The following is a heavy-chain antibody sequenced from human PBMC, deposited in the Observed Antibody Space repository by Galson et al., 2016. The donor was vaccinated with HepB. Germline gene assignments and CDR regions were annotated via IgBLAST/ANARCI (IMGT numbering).Heavy chain of an antibody. V-gene: IGHV4-34*01. Sequence: SETLSLTCAAHGGSFSAHYWNWIRQPPGKGLEWIGEINHSGSTNYNPSLKSRVIMSLDTSKNQLSLNLSSVTAADTAVYFCARGARTSGTYYSPRDYYFYGLDVWGPGSTVTVSS. D-gene: IGHD3-10*01. CDR3: ARGARTSGTYYSPRDYYFYGLDV. J-gene: IGHJ6*02. CDR2: INHSGST. CDR1: GGSFSAHY.